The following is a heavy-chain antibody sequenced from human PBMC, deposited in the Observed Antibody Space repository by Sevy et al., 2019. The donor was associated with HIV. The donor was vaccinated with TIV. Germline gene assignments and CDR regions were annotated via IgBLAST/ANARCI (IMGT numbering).Heavy chain of an antibody. V-gene: IGHV3-7*01. CDR1: GFTFSSYW. J-gene: IGHJ6*02. Sequence: GGSLRLSCAASGFTFSSYWMHWARQAPGKGLEWVANIKQDGSEEYYVDSVKGRFTISRDNAKNSLYLQMNSLRPEDTAVYYCGRAMDVWGQGTTVTVSS. CDR2: IKQDGSEE. CDR3: GRAMDV.